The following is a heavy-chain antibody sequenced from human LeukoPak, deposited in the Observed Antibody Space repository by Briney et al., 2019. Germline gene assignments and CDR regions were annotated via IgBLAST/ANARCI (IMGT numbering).Heavy chain of an antibody. CDR3: ARVFSGRCSFDF. CDR2: IYPGDSDT. CDR1: GYSFTSYW. J-gene: IGHJ4*02. D-gene: IGHD6-19*01. Sequence: GESLKISCKGSGYSFTSYWIGWVRQMPGKGREWMGIIYPGDSDTSYSPSFQGQVTISADKFISTAYLQWKSLKASDTAMYYCARVFSGRCSFDFWGQGTLVTVSS. V-gene: IGHV5-51*01.